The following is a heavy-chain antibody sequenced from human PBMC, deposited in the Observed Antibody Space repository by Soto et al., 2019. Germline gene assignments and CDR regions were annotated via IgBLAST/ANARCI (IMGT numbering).Heavy chain of an antibody. V-gene: IGHV3-30*18. Sequence: QVQLVESGGGVVQPGRSLRLSCAASGFTFSSYGMHWVRQAPGKGLEWVAVISYDGSNKYYADSLKGRFTISRDNSENTLDLQMNILIAEDTAVYYCAKDDGSGSYTPHYWGQGTLVTVS. J-gene: IGHJ4*02. CDR1: GFTFSSYG. D-gene: IGHD3-10*01. CDR2: ISYDGSNK. CDR3: AKDDGSGSYTPHY.